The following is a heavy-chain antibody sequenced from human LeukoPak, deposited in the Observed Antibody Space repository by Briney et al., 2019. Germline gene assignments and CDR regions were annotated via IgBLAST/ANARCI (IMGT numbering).Heavy chain of an antibody. Sequence: GGSLRLSCAASGFTFSSYSMNWVRQAPGKGLEWVSSISSSSSYIYYADSVKGRFTISRDNAKNSLYLQMNSLRAEDTAVYYCAKGWGGVNRNYFDFWGQGTLVTVSS. CDR3: AKGWGGVNRNYFDF. CDR2: ISSSSSYI. D-gene: IGHD2-8*01. CDR1: GFTFSSYS. J-gene: IGHJ4*02. V-gene: IGHV3-21*01.